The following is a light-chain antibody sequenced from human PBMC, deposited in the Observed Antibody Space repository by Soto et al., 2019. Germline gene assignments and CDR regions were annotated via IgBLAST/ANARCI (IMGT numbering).Light chain of an antibody. CDR2: DAS. CDR1: QSVSTY. CDR3: QQRGNLLT. J-gene: IGKJ4*01. Sequence: EVVLTQSPATLSLAPGERATLSSRASQSVSTYVDWYQQKPGQAPRLLIYDASNRATGIPARFSGSGSGTDFTLTNSSLEPEDFAVYYCQQRGNLLTFGGGTKVEIK. V-gene: IGKV3-11*01.